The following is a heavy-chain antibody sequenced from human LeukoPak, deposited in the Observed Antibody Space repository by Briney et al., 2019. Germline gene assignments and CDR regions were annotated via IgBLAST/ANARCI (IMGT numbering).Heavy chain of an antibody. CDR3: ARDCIAAAGTGDWFDP. J-gene: IGHJ5*02. V-gene: IGHV4-31*03. CDR1: GGSISSGGYY. CDR2: IYYSGST. Sequence: SSQTLSLTCTVSGGSISSGGYYWSWIHQHPGKGLEWIGYIYYSGSTYYNPSLKSRVTISVDTSKNQFSLKLSSVTAADTAVYYCARDCIAAAGTGDWFDPWGQGTLVTVSS. D-gene: IGHD6-13*01.